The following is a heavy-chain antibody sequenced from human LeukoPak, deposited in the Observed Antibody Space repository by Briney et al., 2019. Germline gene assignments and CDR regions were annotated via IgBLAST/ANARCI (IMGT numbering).Heavy chain of an antibody. CDR3: ARESLQIRGYSGYDFDY. CDR1: GFTFSSYA. V-gene: IGHV3-30*04. CDR2: ISYDGSNK. J-gene: IGHJ4*02. Sequence: GGSLRLSCAASGFTFSSYAMHWVRQAPGKGLEWVAVISYDGSNKYYADSVKGRFTISRDNSKNTLYPQMNSLRAEDTAVYYCARESLQIRGYSGYDFDYWGQGTLVTVSS. D-gene: IGHD5-12*01.